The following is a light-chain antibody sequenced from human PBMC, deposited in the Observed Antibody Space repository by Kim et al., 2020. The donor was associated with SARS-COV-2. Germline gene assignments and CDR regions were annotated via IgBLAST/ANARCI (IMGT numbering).Light chain of an antibody. CDR1: QGISSY. CDR2: AAS. J-gene: IGKJ4*01. Sequence: ASVGDRVTIPCRASQGISSYLAWYQQKPGKAPNLLIYAASTLQSGVPSRFSGSGSGTDFTLTISSLQPEDFATYYCLQLADYPLTFGGGTKVDIK. V-gene: IGKV1-9*01. CDR3: LQLADYPLT.